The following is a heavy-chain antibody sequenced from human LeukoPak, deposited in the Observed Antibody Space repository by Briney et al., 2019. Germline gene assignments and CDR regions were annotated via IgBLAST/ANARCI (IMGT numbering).Heavy chain of an antibody. D-gene: IGHD3-3*01. V-gene: IGHV4-34*01. J-gene: IGHJ5*02. CDR3: ARGGPAYYDFWSGPYANWFDP. CDR1: GGSFSGYY. CDR2: INHSGST. Sequence: SETLSLTCAVYGGSFSGYYWSWIRQPPGKGLEWIGEINHSGSTNYNPSLKSRVTISVDTSKNQFPLKLSSVTAADTAVYYCARGGPAYYDFWSGPYANWFDPWGQGTLVTVSS.